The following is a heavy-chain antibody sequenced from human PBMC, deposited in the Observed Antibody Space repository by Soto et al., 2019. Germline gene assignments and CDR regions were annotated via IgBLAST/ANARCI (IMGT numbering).Heavy chain of an antibody. J-gene: IGHJ4*02. CDR1: GFTFSSYA. CDR3: AAYDSSGYEHRQSDY. CDR2: ISGSGTST. Sequence: GGSLRLSCAASGFTFSSYAMTWVRQAPGKGLEWVSAISGSGTSTYYADSVKGRFTISRDNSKNTLYVQMNSLRAEDTAVYYCAAYDSSGYEHRQSDYCGQGTLVTVSS. D-gene: IGHD3-22*01. V-gene: IGHV3-23*01.